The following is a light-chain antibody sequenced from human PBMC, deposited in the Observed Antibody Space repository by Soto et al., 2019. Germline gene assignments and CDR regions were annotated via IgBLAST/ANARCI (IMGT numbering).Light chain of an antibody. CDR2: KAS. CDR1: QSITNW. Sequence: DIQMTQSPLSVSASVGDRLSITCRASQSITNWLAWYQQKPGKAPKLLIYKASSLQSEVPSRFSGSASGPEFTLTISSLQPDDFATYYCQQYHSYPFTFGPGTKVDIK. J-gene: IGKJ3*01. V-gene: IGKV1-5*03. CDR3: QQYHSYPFT.